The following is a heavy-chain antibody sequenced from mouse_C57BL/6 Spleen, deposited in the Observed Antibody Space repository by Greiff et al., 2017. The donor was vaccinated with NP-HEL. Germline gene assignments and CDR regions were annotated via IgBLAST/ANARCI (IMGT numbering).Heavy chain of an antibody. CDR1: GYTFTDYN. Sequence: EVKLMESGPELVKPGASVKIPCKASGYTFTDYNMDWVKQSHGKSLEWIGDINPNNGGTIYNQKFKGKATLTVDKSSSTAYMELRSLTSEDTAVYYCARGGVNWDYFDYWGQGTTLTVSS. D-gene: IGHD4-1*01. CDR2: INPNNGGT. V-gene: IGHV1-18*01. J-gene: IGHJ2*01. CDR3: ARGGVNWDYFDY.